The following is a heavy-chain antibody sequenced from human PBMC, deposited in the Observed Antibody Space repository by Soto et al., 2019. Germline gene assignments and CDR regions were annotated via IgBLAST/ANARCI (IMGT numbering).Heavy chain of an antibody. CDR1: GDTFTANY. V-gene: IGHV1-2*02. CDR3: ARVGIRLIPADLGGGYHFQGLDV. D-gene: IGHD2-8*01. CDR2: INPQSGGT. Sequence: QVQLLQSGAEVKKPGASVKVSCKASGDTFTANYIHWVRQAPGQGFEWMGWINPQSGGTKYPQKFQGRVTMTRDTSLSTVYMTLTRLTSDDTAEYYCARVGIRLIPADLGGGYHFQGLDVWGQGTKVTVS. J-gene: IGHJ6*02.